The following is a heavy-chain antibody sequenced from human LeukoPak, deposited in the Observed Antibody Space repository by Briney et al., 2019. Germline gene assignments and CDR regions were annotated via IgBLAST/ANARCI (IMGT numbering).Heavy chain of an antibody. CDR2: IYYSGST. J-gene: IGHJ4*02. V-gene: IGHV4-59*08. CDR1: GRSISSYY. Sequence: KPSETLSLTCTVSGRSISSYYWSWIRQPPGKGLEWIGYIYYSGSTNYNPSLKSRVTISVDTSKNQFSLKLSSVTAADTAVYYCARQRRGYCSSTSCPEPFDYWGQGTLVTVSS. CDR3: ARQRRGYCSSTSCPEPFDY. D-gene: IGHD2-2*01.